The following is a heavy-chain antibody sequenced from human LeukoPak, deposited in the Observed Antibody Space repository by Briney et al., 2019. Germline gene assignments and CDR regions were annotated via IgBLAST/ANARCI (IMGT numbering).Heavy chain of an antibody. D-gene: IGHD4-17*01. CDR1: GYTFTSYA. CDR3: ARSEDDYGVYFDY. J-gene: IGHJ4*02. Sequence: ASVTVSCKASGYTFTSYAMHWVRQAPGQRLEWMGWINAGNGNTKYSQKFQGRVTITRDTSASTAYMELSSLRSEDTAVYYCARSEDDYGVYFDYWGQGTLVTVSS. CDR2: INAGNGNT. V-gene: IGHV1-3*01.